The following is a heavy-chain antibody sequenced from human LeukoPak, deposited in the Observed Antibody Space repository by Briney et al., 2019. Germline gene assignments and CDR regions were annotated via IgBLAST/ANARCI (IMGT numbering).Heavy chain of an antibody. J-gene: IGHJ4*02. CDR1: GFTFSSYS. D-gene: IGHD3-22*01. V-gene: IGHV3-21*01. CDR3: ARDGYDSSGYYYPIYYFDY. CDR2: ISSSSSYI. Sequence: GGSLRLSCAASGFTFSSYSMNWVRQAPGKGLEWVSSISSSSSYIYYADSVKGRFTISRDNAKNSLYLQMNSLRAEDTAVYYCARDGYDSSGYYYPIYYFDYWGQGTLVTVSS.